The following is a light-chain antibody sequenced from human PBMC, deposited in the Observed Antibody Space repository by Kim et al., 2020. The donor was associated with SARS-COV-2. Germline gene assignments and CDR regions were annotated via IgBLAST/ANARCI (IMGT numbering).Light chain of an antibody. CDR2: QDS. CDR1: KLGDKY. Sequence: SYELTQPPSVSVSPGQTASITCSGDKLGDKYACWYQQKPGQSPVLVIYQDSKRPSGIPERFSGSNSGNTATLTISGTQAMDEADYYFQAWDSSTVLFGVG. J-gene: IGLJ2*01. CDR3: QAWDSSTVL. V-gene: IGLV3-1*01.